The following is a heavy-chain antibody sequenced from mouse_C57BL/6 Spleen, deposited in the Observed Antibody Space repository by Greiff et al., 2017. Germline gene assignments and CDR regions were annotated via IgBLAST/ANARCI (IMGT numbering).Heavy chain of an antibody. CDR1: GYTFTGYW. J-gene: IGHJ4*01. Sequence: VQLQQSGAELMKPGASVKLSCTATGYTFTGYWIEWVKQRPGHGLEWIGEIFTGSGSTNYNEKFKGKSTSTADTTSNTAYMQLSSLTSEDAAIYYCARLGSYMDDWGQGTSVTVSS. CDR2: IFTGSGST. D-gene: IGHD4-1*01. CDR3: ARLGSYMDD. V-gene: IGHV1-9*01.